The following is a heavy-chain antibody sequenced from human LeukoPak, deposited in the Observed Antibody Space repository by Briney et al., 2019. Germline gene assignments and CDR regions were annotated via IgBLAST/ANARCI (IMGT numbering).Heavy chain of an antibody. J-gene: IGHJ4*02. CDR2: IYYSGST. V-gene: IGHV4-39*07. D-gene: IGHD3-16*01. CDR3: ARVMGELTARDY. Sequence: PSETLSLTCTVSGGSISSSSYYWGWIRQPPGKGLEWIGSIYYSGSTYYNPSLKSRVTVSVDTFKNRFSLKLSSVTAADTAVYYCARVMGELTARDYWGQGTLVTVSS. CDR1: GGSISSSSYY.